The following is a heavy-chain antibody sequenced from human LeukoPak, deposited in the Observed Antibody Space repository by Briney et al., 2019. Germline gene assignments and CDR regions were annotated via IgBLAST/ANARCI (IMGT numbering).Heavy chain of an antibody. CDR2: INHSGST. J-gene: IGHJ5*02. CDR3: ARGITITMIVVVITRGIFDP. D-gene: IGHD3-22*01. Sequence: PSETLSLTCTVSGGSISSYYWSWIRQPPGKGLEWIGEINHSGSTNYNPSLKSRVTISVDTSKNQFSLKLSSVTAADTAVYYCARGITITMIVVVITRGIFDPWGQGTLVTVSS. CDR1: GGSISSYY. V-gene: IGHV4-34*01.